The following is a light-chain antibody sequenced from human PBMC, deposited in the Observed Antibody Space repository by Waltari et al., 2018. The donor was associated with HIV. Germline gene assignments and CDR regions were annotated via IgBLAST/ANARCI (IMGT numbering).Light chain of an antibody. J-gene: IGLJ1*01. Sequence: QSVLTQPPSVSAAPRQRVTISCSGNSSNIRNNAGSLYQQVTGKAPKLLIYYDDILSSGVADRFSGSKSGTSASLAIRGLQSEDEAEYYCAAWDDYLNGYVFGSGTKVTVL. CDR1: SSNIRNNA. CDR2: YDD. V-gene: IGLV1-36*01. CDR3: AAWDDYLNGYV.